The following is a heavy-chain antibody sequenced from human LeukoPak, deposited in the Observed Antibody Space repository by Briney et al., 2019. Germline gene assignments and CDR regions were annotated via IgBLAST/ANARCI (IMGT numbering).Heavy chain of an antibody. CDR1: GASISNYH. J-gene: IGHJ5*02. Sequence: SETLSLICAVSGASISNYHWSWIRQPPGKGLEWIGYMYDSGNTNYNPSLKSRVTISVDTSKNQFSLKLSSVTAADTAVYYCARRLWMATIISRFDPWGQGTLVTVSS. CDR2: MYDSGNT. D-gene: IGHD5-24*01. V-gene: IGHV4-59*12. CDR3: ARRLWMATIISRFDP.